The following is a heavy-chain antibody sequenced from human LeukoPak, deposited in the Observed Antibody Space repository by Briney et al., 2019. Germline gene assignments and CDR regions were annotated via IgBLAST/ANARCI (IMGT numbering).Heavy chain of an antibody. J-gene: IGHJ5*02. CDR1: GGSISSYY. D-gene: IGHD3-22*01. CDR3: ATQRRPYYYDSSGTSWFDP. CDR2: IYYSGST. Sequence: SETLSLTCTVSGGSISSYYWSWIRQPPGKGLEWIGYIYYSGSTNYNPSLKSRVTISVDTSKNQFSLKLSSVTAADTAVYYCATQRRPYYYDSSGTSWFDPWGQGTLVTVSS. V-gene: IGHV4-59*12.